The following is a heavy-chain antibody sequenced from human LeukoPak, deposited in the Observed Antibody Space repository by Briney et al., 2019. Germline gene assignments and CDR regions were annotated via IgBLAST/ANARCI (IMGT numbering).Heavy chain of an antibody. CDR1: GYTFTSYW. D-gene: IGHD4-23*01. Sequence: GESLKIPCKGSGYTFTSYWIGWVRQLPGKGLEWMGIIYPGVSDTRYSPSFQGQVTISADKSISTAYLQWSSLKASDTAMYYCARLLYSGNSGAFGYWGQGTLVTVSS. CDR2: IYPGVSDT. J-gene: IGHJ4*02. V-gene: IGHV5-51*01. CDR3: ARLLYSGNSGAFGY.